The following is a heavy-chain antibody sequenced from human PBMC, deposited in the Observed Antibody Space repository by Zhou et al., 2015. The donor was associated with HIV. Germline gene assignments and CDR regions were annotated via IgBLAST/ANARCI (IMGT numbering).Heavy chain of an antibody. D-gene: IGHD2-2*01. CDR1: GGTFYTLP. CDR2: IIPIFGTA. Sequence: QVQLLQSGAEVKSPGSSVKVSCKTSGGTFYTLPVNWVRQAPGQGLEWMGGIIPIFGTASLAQKFQGRVTITADESTTTVYMELSSLRSEDTAIYYCARAAGNCNSTNCHSTGWSSWFDPWGQGTLVTVSS. V-gene: IGHV1-69*01. J-gene: IGHJ5*02. CDR3: ARAAGNCNSTNCHSTGWSSWFDP.